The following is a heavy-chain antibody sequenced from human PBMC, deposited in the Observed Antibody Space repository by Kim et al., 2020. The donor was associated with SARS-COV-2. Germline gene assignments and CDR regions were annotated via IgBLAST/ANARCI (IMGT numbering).Heavy chain of an antibody. V-gene: IGHV4-39*01. CDR2: IYYSGST. Sequence: SETLSLTCTVSGGSISSCSYYWGWIRQPPGKGLEWIGSIYYSGSTYYNPSLKSRVTISVDTSKNQFSLKLSSVTAADTAVYYCARHWSIAARPFDYWGQGTLVTVSS. J-gene: IGHJ4*02. D-gene: IGHD6-6*01. CDR1: GGSISSCSYY. CDR3: ARHWSIAARPFDY.